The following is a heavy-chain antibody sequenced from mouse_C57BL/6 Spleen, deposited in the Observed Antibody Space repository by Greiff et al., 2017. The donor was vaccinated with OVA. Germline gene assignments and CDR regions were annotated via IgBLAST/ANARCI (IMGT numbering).Heavy chain of an antibody. D-gene: IGHD1-1*01. J-gene: IGHJ4*01. Sequence: QVQLQQSGAELVRPGASVTLSCKASGYTFTDYEMHWVKQTPVHGLEWIGAIDPETGGSAYNQKFKGKAILTADKSSSTAYMELRSLTSEDSAVYYCYYYGSSYSMDYWGQGTSVTVS. CDR2: IDPETGGS. V-gene: IGHV1-15*01. CDR3: YYYGSSYSMDY. CDR1: GYTFTDYE.